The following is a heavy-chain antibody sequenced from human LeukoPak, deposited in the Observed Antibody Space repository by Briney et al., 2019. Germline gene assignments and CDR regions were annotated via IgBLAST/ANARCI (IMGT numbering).Heavy chain of an antibody. CDR1: GFTFSSYA. D-gene: IGHD3-10*01. Sequence: GGSLRLSCAASGFTFSSYAMHWVRQAPGKGLEWMAFISYDGSNKYYADSVKGRFTISRDNSKNTLYLQMNSLRAEDTAVYYCSSGWLFGYWGQGTLVTVSS. J-gene: IGHJ4*02. CDR2: ISYDGSNK. V-gene: IGHV3-30*04. CDR3: SSGWLFGY.